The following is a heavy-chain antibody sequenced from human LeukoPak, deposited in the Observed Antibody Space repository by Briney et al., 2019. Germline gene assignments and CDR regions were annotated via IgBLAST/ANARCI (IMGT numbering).Heavy chain of an antibody. V-gene: IGHV3-48*03. D-gene: IGHD3-10*01. J-gene: IGHJ4*02. CDR3: ARGFRLDY. Sequence: GGSLRLSCAASEFTSSSYEMNWVRQAPGKGLEWVSYISSSGSAMYYADSVKDRFTISRDNTKNSLYLQMNSLRAEDTAVYYCARGFRLDYWGQGTLVTVSS. CDR1: EFTSSSYE. CDR2: ISSSGSAM.